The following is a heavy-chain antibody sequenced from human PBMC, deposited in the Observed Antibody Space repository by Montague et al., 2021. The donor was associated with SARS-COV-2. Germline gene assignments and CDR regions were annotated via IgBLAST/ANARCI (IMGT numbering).Heavy chain of an antibody. D-gene: IGHD6-13*01. V-gene: IGHV4-4*02. CDR1: GASVTSINW. Sequence: SETLSLTCAVSGASVTSINWWSWVRQPPGRVLWWIAEIYHSGITNFNPSLRSRVSLALDTSKNQSSLTLNSVTAADTAIYYCTSHPVFQQLYSWGQGTLVSVSS. J-gene: IGHJ4*02. CDR2: IYHSGIT. CDR3: TSHPVFQQLYS.